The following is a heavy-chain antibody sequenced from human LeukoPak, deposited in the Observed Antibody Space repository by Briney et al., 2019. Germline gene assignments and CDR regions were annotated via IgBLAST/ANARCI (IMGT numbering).Heavy chain of an antibody. J-gene: IGHJ6*03. CDR1: GFTFSSYE. CDR2: ISSSGTTI. V-gene: IGHV3-48*03. CDR3: AKDGSMPWGYYMDV. Sequence: GGSLRLSCAASGFTFSSYEMNWVRQAPGKGLEWVSYISSSGTTIYYADSVKGRFTISRDNAKNSLYLEMNSLRAEDTAVYYCAKDGSMPWGYYMDVWGKGTTVTISS. D-gene: IGHD2/OR15-2a*01.